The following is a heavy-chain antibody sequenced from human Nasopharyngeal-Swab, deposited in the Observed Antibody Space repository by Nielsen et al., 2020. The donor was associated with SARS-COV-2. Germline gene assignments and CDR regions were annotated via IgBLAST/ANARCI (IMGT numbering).Heavy chain of an antibody. J-gene: IGHJ6*03. CDR3: ATSSASSQRGHYYYYYMDV. D-gene: IGHD6-6*01. CDR1: GDLLSELS. CDR2: FDPEDGQT. V-gene: IGHV1-24*01. Sequence: ASVKVSCKEYGDLLSELSMHWVRQAPGKGLEWMGGFDPEDGQTIYAQNFQGRVTMTEDTSTDTAYMELSSLRSDDTAVYYCATSSASSQRGHYYYYYMDVWGKGATVTFSS.